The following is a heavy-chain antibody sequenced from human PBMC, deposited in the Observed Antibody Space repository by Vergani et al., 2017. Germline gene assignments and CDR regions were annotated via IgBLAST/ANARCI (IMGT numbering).Heavy chain of an antibody. J-gene: IGHJ5*02. CDR3: ARGNCGVNCPKYNWLAP. V-gene: IGHV4-4*07. CDR2: IYPNGNG. Sequence: QVQLQESGPGLVKPSETLSLTCSVSGDSMNTYYWTWIRQPAGRGLEWIGRIYPNGNGNYNESLRSRLTMSIDTSRSQFSLSLSSVTAADTAVYYCARGNCGVNCPKYNWLAPWGRGILVTVSS. CDR1: GDSMNTYY. D-gene: IGHD2-21*01.